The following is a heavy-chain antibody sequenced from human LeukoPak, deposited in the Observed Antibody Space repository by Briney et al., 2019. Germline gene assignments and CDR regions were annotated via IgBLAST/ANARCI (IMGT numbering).Heavy chain of an antibody. CDR3: ARRVWGIAATKPTPGFDY. CDR2: INHSGST. Sequence: SETPSLTCAVYGGSFSGYYWSWIRQPPGKGLEWIGEINHSGSTNYNPSLKSRVTISVDTSKNQFSLKLSSVTAADTAVYYCARRVWGIAATKPTPGFDYWGQGTLVTVSS. J-gene: IGHJ4*02. CDR1: GGSFSGYY. D-gene: IGHD6-13*01. V-gene: IGHV4-34*01.